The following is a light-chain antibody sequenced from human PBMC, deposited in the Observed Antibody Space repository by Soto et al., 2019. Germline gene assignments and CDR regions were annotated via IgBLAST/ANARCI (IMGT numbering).Light chain of an antibody. V-gene: IGLV2-11*01. CDR2: DVS. CDR3: CSYAATFYV. J-gene: IGLJ1*01. CDR1: SSDVGGYNY. Sequence: VLPRPESVSVCPVQSVTISCTGTSSDVGGYNYVSWYQQHPGKAPKLMIYDVSKRPSGVADRFSGSKSGNTASLPISGLHAEDAADYYCCSYAATFYVFGPAPNVT.